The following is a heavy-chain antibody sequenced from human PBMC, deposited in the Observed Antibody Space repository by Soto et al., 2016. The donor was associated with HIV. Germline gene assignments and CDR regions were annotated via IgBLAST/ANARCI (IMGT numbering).Heavy chain of an antibody. V-gene: IGHV3-74*01. Sequence: EVQLVESGGGLVQPGGSLRLSCAVSGFTFSTYWMHWVRQAPGKGLMWVARINADGSSTSYADSVRGRFTVSRDNAKNTLYLQMNSLRAEDTAVYYCARDRFFWTGSLYYWGQGTLVTVSS. J-gene: IGHJ4*02. CDR3: ARDRFFWTGSLYY. CDR1: GFTFSTYW. D-gene: IGHD3-3*01. CDR2: INADGSST.